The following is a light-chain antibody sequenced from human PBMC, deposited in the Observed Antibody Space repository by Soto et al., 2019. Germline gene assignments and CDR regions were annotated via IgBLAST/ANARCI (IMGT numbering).Light chain of an antibody. Sequence: EIVMTKSPSTLSVSPGERATLSCRASQSVSSNLACYQQKPGQAPRLLIYGASTRATGIPARFIGSGSGTEFTLTISSLQSEDFAVYYCQQYNNWPRVTFGGGTKVAIK. CDR3: QQYNNWPRVT. J-gene: IGKJ4*01. V-gene: IGKV3-15*01. CDR2: GAS. CDR1: QSVSSN.